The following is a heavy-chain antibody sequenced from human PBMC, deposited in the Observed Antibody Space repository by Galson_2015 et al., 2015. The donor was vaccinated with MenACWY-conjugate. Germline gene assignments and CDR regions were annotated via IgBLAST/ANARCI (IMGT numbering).Heavy chain of an antibody. CDR1: GGSITSYY. Sequence: TCTVSGGSITSYYWNWIRQPPGKGLEWIGYVHHTGSTSYKPSLRSRVTMSVDTSNSHFSLKLSSVTAADTAVYCCARWEASLNAFDIWGRGTMVTVSS. CDR3: ARWEASLNAFDI. D-gene: IGHD1-26*01. J-gene: IGHJ3*02. CDR2: VHHTGST. V-gene: IGHV4-59*01.